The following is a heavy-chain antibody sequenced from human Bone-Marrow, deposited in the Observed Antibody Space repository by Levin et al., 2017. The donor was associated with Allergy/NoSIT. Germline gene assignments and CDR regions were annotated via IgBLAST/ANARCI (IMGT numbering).Heavy chain of an antibody. CDR3: TTFTIPGTDAFDI. V-gene: IGHV1-24*01. J-gene: IGHJ3*02. Sequence: PGGSLRLSCKVSGNTLSEISVHWVRQAPGKGLEWMGGFDPEEGETMYAQKFQGSVTMTEDTSTDTAYMELNTLRSDDTAVYYCTTFTIPGTDAFDIWGQGTMVTVSS. D-gene: IGHD2-2*02. CDR2: FDPEEGET. CDR1: GNTLSEIS.